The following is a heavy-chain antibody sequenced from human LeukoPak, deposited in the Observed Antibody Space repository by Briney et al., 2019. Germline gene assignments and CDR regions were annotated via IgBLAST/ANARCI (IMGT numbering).Heavy chain of an antibody. D-gene: IGHD3-9*01. V-gene: IGHV5-51*01. CDR1: GYSFTSYW. Sequence: GEALKISCKGSGYSFTSYWIGWVRQMPGKGLEWMGIIYPGDSDTRYSPSFRGQVTISADKSISTAYLQWSSLKASDTAMYYCARLIVVLRYFDWLELLGYFDYRRQGTLVTVPS. CDR2: IYPGDSDT. J-gene: IGHJ4*02. CDR3: ARLIVVLRYFDWLELLGYFDY.